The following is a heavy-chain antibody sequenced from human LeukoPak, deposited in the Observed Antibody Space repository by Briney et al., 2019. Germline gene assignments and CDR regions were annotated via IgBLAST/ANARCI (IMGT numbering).Heavy chain of an antibody. CDR3: ARLSSWVDY. J-gene: IGHJ4*02. CDR2: IDPNSGGT. CDR1: GYTFTGYY. D-gene: IGHD6-13*01. V-gene: IGHV1-2*06. Sequence: ASVKVPCKASGYTFTGYYMHWVRQAPGQGLEWMGLIDPNSGGTNYAQKFQGRVTMTRDTSISTAYMQLSRLSSDDTAVYYCARLSSWVDYWGQGTLVTVSS.